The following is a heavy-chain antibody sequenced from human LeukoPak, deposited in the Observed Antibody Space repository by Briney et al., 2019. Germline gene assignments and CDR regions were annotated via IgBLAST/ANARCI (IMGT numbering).Heavy chain of an antibody. CDR3: ARGRPWGTTGLGWFDP. CDR2: ISHSKNT. D-gene: IGHD1-7*01. CDR1: GGFVSRDS. J-gene: IGHJ5*02. V-gene: IGHV4-59*08. Sequence: SETLSLTCAVSGGFVSRDSWSWIRQPPGKGLEWIGYISHSKNTDYKASLESRVTISVDTSKNQFSLKLSSVTAADTAVYYCARGRPWGTTGLGWFDPWGQGTLVTVSS.